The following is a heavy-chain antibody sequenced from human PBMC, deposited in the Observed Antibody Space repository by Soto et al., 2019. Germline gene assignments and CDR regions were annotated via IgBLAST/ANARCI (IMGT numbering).Heavy chain of an antibody. V-gene: IGHV3-23*01. CDR1: GFTFSSYA. CDR2: ISGSGGST. CDR3: AKDLNYCSSTSCSHSWAYYFDY. D-gene: IGHD2-2*01. Sequence: GGSLRLSCAASGFTFSSYAMSWVRQAPGKGLEWVSAISGSGGSTYYADSVKGRFTISRDNSKNTLYLQMNSLRAEDTAVYYCAKDLNYCSSTSCSHSWAYYFDYWGQGTLVNVSS. J-gene: IGHJ4*02.